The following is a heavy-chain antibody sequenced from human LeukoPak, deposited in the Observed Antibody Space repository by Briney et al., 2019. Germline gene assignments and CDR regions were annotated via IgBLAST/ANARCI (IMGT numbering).Heavy chain of an antibody. V-gene: IGHV3-30*04. CDR2: ISYDGSNK. J-gene: IGHJ1*01. Sequence: GGSLRLSCAASGFTFSNYAMHWVRQAPGKGLVWVAVISYDGSNKYYADSVKGRFTISRDNSKNTLYLQMNSLGAEDTAVYYCAREPQYWGQGTLVTVSS. CDR1: GFTFSNYA. CDR3: AREPQY.